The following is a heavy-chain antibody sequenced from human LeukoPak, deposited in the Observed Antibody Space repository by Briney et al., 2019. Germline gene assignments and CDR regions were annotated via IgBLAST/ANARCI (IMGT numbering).Heavy chain of an antibody. CDR1: GGSFSGYY. J-gene: IGHJ5*02. V-gene: IGHV4-34*01. D-gene: IGHD1-20*01. CDR2: INHSGST. CDR3: ARGGSRSRPRITGTTYRRGHWFGP. Sequence: KPSETLSLTCAVYGGSFSGYYWSWIRQPPGKGLEWIGEINHSGSTNYNPSLKSRVTISVDTSKNQFSLKLSSVTAADTAVYYCARGGSRSRPRITGTTYRRGHWFGPWGQGTLVTVSS.